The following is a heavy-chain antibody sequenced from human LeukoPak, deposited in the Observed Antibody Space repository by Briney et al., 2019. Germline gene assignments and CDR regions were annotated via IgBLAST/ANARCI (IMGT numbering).Heavy chain of an antibody. CDR3: ARDGSYSATAKFDY. CDR1: GFTFSSYS. CDR2: ISSSSSYI. Sequence: GGSLRLSCAASGFTFSSYSMNWVRQAPGKGLEWVSSISSSSSYIYYADSVNGRFTISRDNAKNSLYLQMNSLRAEDTAVYYCARDGSYSATAKFDYWGQGTLVTVSS. J-gene: IGHJ4*02. V-gene: IGHV3-21*01. D-gene: IGHD5-18*01.